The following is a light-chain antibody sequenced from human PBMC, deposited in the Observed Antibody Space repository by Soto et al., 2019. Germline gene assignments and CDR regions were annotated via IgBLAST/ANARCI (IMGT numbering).Light chain of an antibody. CDR1: ETVATN. Sequence: EVVMTQSPATLSVSPGERATLSCRASETVATNLAWYQQKPGQAPRLLISGASTRAAGISDRFRGSGSGTDFTLTISRLEPEDFAVYYCQQYGRSPWTFGQGTKVDIK. J-gene: IGKJ1*01. V-gene: IGKV3-20*01. CDR2: GAS. CDR3: QQYGRSPWT.